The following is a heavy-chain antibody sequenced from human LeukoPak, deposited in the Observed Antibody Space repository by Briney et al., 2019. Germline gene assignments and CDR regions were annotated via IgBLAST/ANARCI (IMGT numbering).Heavy chain of an antibody. D-gene: IGHD5-12*01. Sequence: PGGSLRLSCAASGFTFSNAWMSWVRQAPGKGLEWVGRIKSKTDGGTTDYAAPVKGRFTISRDDSKNTLYLQMNSLKTEDTAVYYCTTVYFARIVATMVDYWGQGTLVTVSS. J-gene: IGHJ4*02. CDR3: TTVYFARIVATMVDY. CDR2: IKSKTDGGTT. V-gene: IGHV3-15*01. CDR1: GFTFSNAW.